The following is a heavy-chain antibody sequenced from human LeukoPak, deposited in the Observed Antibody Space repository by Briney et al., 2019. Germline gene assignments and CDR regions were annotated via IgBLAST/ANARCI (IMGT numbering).Heavy chain of an antibody. V-gene: IGHV1-8*01. CDR3: ARGSDIVVVVAAEYYFDY. D-gene: IGHD2-15*01. J-gene: IGHJ4*02. Sequence: ASVKVSCKASGYTFTSYDINWVRQATGQGLEWMGWMNPNSGNTGYAQKFQGRVTMTRNASISTAYMELSSLRSEDTAVYYCARGSDIVVVVAAEYYFDYWGQGTLVTVSS. CDR1: GYTFTSYD. CDR2: MNPNSGNT.